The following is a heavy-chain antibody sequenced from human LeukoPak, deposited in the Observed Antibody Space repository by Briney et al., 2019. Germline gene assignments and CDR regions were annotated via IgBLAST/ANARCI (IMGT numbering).Heavy chain of an antibody. CDR3: ARGGVNWTFDY. CDR2: IYYSGST. Sequence: PSETLSLTCTVSGYSISSGYYWGWIRQPPGKGLEWIGYIYYSGSTNYNPSLKSRVTISVDTSKNQFSLNLSSVTAADTAVYYCARGGVNWTFDYWGQGTLVTVSS. D-gene: IGHD1-20*01. J-gene: IGHJ4*02. CDR1: GYSISSGYY. V-gene: IGHV4-61*01.